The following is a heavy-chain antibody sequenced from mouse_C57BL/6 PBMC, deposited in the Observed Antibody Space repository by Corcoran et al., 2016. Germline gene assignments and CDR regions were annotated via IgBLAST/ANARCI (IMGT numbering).Heavy chain of an antibody. Sequence: EVQLQQSGPELVKPGASVKISCKASGYTFTDYYMNWVKQSHGKSLEWIGDINPNNGGTSYNQKFKGKATLTVDKSSSTAYMELRSLTSEDSAVYYCARGSNYDHFDYWGQGTSVTVSS. CDR1: GYTFTDYY. V-gene: IGHV1-26*01. CDR2: INPNNGGT. D-gene: IGHD2-5*01. CDR3: ARGSNYDHFDY. J-gene: IGHJ4*01.